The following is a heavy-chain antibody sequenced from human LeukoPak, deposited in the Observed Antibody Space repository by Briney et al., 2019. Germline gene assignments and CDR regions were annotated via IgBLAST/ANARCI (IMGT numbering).Heavy chain of an antibody. J-gene: IGHJ4*02. CDR1: GGSISSGGYS. V-gene: IGHV4-30-2*01. CDR3: AREMAVGYGVD. D-gene: IGHD5-12*01. Sequence: SETLSLTCAVSGGSISSGGYSWSWIRQLPGKGLEWIGYIYHSGSTYYNPSLKSRVTISVDRSKNQFSLKLSSVTAADTAVYYCAREMAVGYGVDWGQGTLVTVSS. CDR2: IYHSGST.